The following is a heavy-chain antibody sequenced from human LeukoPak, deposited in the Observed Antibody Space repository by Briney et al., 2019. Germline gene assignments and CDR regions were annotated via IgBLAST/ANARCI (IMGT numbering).Heavy chain of an antibody. CDR3: AVKRSFCSSGWYDAFDI. J-gene: IGHJ3*02. D-gene: IGHD6-19*01. CDR1: GFTFSSYG. V-gene: IGHV3-23*01. Sequence: GGSLRLSCAASGFTFSSYGMSWVRQAPGKGLEWVSAISGSDGSTYSADSVKGRFSISRDNSKNTLYLQMNSLRAEDTAVYSCAVKRSFCSSGWYDAFDIWGQGTMVTVSS. CDR2: ISGSDGST.